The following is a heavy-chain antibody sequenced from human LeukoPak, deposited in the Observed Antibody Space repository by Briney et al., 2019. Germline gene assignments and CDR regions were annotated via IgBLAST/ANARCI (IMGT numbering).Heavy chain of an antibody. D-gene: IGHD4-23*01. J-gene: IGHJ4*02. CDR3: ARQGDGGRAYDH. Sequence: SETLSLTCPVSAGSISSSSYYWGWIRQPPGKGLEWIGTVSGSGNTYYNPSLRSRVTISEDTSRSQFSLKLTSVTAADTAVYYCARQGDGGRAYDHWGQGTLVTVSS. V-gene: IGHV4-39*01. CDR2: VSGSGNT. CDR1: AGSISSSSYY.